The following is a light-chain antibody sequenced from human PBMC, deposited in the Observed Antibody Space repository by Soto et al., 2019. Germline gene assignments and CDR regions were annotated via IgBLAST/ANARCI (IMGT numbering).Light chain of an antibody. Sequence: DIQMTQSPTTLSASVGDRVTISCRASQSISSWLAWYQQKPGQAPNLVIYKASSLKSGVPSRFSGSGSGTEFALTVSSLQPEDFATYYCQQYSGYPYTVGQGTKLEI. J-gene: IGKJ2*01. CDR2: KAS. V-gene: IGKV1-5*03. CDR1: QSISSW. CDR3: QQYSGYPYT.